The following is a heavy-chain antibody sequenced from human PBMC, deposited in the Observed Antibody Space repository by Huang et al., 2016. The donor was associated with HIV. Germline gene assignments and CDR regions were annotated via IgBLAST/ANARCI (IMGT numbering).Heavy chain of an antibody. J-gene: IGHJ4*02. CDR3: ASLRAAETDY. V-gene: IGHV1-3*01. Sequence: QVQLVQSGAEVRKPGASVKLSCKASGYYFNDYSLHWVRQAPGQGLEWMGSINGGSGDTRHSQKFQCRVTFTRAASTRTVYVEVRSLTSEDTAVYYCASLRAAETDYWGQGTQVTVSS. CDR1: GYYFNDYS. D-gene: IGHD6-25*01. CDR2: INGGSGDT.